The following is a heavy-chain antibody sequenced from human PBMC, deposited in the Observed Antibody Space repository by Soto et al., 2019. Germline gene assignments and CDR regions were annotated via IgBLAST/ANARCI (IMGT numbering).Heavy chain of an antibody. Sequence: SETLSLTCTVFAGSINGYYWSWIRQPAGKGLEWIGRIYTSGTTNYNPSLKSRVTMSVDTSRDEFSLKLSSVTAADTGVYYCARGPYCGDNCYFDSWGQGTLVTVSS. CDR1: AGSINGYY. CDR3: ARGPYCGDNCYFDS. V-gene: IGHV4-4*07. CDR2: IYTSGTT. D-gene: IGHD2-21*02. J-gene: IGHJ5*01.